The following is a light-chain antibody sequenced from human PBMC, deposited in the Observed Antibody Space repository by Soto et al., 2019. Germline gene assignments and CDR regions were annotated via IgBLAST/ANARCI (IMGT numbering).Light chain of an antibody. V-gene: IGLV2-14*01. CDR3: ISYTSSNTYV. J-gene: IGLJ1*01. CDR2: EVT. Sequence: QSVLTQPPSASGSPGQSVTISCTGSSSDVGGYKYVSWYQQHPGKAPKLMIYEVTNRPSRVSNRFSGSKSGNTASLTISGLQAEDEADYYCISYTSSNTYVFGTGTKVTVL. CDR1: SSDVGGYKY.